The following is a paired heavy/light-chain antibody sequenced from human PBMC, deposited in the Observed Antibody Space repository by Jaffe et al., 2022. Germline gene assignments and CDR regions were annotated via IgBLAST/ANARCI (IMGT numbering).Light chain of an antibody. V-gene: IGLV2-23*02. CDR3: CSYAGSSTPVV. CDR2: EVS. CDR1: SSDVGSYNL. J-gene: IGLJ2*01. Sequence: QSALTQPASVSGSPGQSITISCTGTSSDVGSYNLVSWYQQHPGKAPKLMIYEVSKRPSGVSNRFSGSKSGNTASLTISGLQAEDEADYYCCSYAGSSTPVVFGGGTKLTVL.
Heavy chain of an antibody. J-gene: IGHJ6*03. CDR2: IIPIFGTA. CDR1: GGTFSSYA. CDR3: ARSGAVSGWYLYYYYYYYMDV. Sequence: QVQLVQSGAEVKKPGSSVKVSCKASGGTFSSYAISWVRQAPGQGLEWMGGIIPIFGTANYAQKFQGRVTITADESTSTAYMELSSLRSEDTAVYYCARSGAVSGWYLYYYYYYYMDVWGKGTTVTVSS. D-gene: IGHD6-19*01. V-gene: IGHV1-69*01.